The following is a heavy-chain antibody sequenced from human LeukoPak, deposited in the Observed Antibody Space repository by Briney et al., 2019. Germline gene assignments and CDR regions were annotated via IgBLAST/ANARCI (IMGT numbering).Heavy chain of an antibody. CDR1: GGSISSGGYY. D-gene: IGHD3-22*01. J-gene: IGHJ4*02. V-gene: IGHV4-31*03. CDR2: IYYGGST. Sequence: SQTLSLTCTVSGGSISSGGYYWSWIRQHPGKGLEWIGYIYYGGSTYYNPSLKSRVTISVDTSKNQFSLKLSSVTAADTAVYYCARSGYYYDSSGYSPLDYWGQGTLVTVSS. CDR3: ARSGYYYDSSGYSPLDY.